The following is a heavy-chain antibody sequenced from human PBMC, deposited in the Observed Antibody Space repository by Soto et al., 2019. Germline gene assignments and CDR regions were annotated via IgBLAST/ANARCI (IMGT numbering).Heavy chain of an antibody. CDR2: MNPGSGDT. V-gene: IGHV1-8*01. Sequence: ASVKVSCKASGYSFTNNDVTWVRQATGQGLEWMGWMNPGSGDTGYAQKFQGRVTMTRDISIATAYMELSSLRSDDTAIYYCARMATFGSLNWFDPWGQGTLVTAPQ. CDR1: GYSFTNND. J-gene: IGHJ5*02. CDR3: ARMATFGSLNWFDP. D-gene: IGHD3-16*01.